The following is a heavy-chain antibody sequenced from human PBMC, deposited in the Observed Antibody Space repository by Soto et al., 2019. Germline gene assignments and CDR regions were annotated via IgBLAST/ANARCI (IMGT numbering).Heavy chain of an antibody. CDR2: MNPGSGDT. V-gene: IGHV1-8*01. Sequence: ASVKVSCKASGYSFTNNDVTWVRQATGQGLEWMGWMNPGSGDTGYAQKFQGRVTMTRDISIATAYMELSSLRSDDTAIYYCARMATFGSLNWFDPWGQGTLVTAPQ. CDR1: GYSFTNND. J-gene: IGHJ5*02. CDR3: ARMATFGSLNWFDP. D-gene: IGHD3-16*01.